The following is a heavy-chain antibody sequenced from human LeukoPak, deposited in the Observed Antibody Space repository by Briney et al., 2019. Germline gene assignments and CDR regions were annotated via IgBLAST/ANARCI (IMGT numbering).Heavy chain of an antibody. D-gene: IGHD4-11*01. Sequence: PSETLSLTCTVSGGSISSYYWSWIRQPPGKGLGWIGYIYYSGSTNYNPSLKSRVTISVDTSKNQSSLKLSSVTAADTAVYYCARQGYSNSYYYYYYGMDVWGQGTTVTVSS. CDR2: IYYSGST. V-gene: IGHV4-59*08. CDR3: ARQGYSNSYYYYYYGMDV. J-gene: IGHJ6*02. CDR1: GGSISSYY.